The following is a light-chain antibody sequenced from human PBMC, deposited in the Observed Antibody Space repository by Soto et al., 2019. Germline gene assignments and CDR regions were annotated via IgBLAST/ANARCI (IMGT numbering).Light chain of an antibody. CDR1: QIVRSH. CDR2: EAS. Sequence: EIVLTQSPATLSLSPVERATLSFRASQIVRSHLAWYQQKPGQAPRLLISEASNRATGIPARFSGSGSGTDFTLTISSLEPEDFAVYFCQHRSEWPVTFGQGTRLEIK. V-gene: IGKV3-11*01. J-gene: IGKJ5*01. CDR3: QHRSEWPVT.